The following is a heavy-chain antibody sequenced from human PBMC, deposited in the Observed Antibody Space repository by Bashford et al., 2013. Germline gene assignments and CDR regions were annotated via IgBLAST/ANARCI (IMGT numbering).Heavy chain of an antibody. CDR2: ICYSGST. D-gene: IGHD6-19*01. CDR3: ARDQYASAWYYY. V-gene: IGHV4-59*05. CDR1: GGSIGRDF. J-gene: IGHJ4*02. Sequence: SETLSLTCTVSGGSIGRDFSTWIRQPPGKGLEWIGSICYSGSTYYTPSLKSRVTISVDTSKNQFSLKLSPVTAADTAVYYCARDQYASAWYYYWGQGALVTVSS.